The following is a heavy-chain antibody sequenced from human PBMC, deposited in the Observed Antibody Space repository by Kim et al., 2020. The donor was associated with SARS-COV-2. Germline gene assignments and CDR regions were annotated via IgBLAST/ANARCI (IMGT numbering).Heavy chain of an antibody. J-gene: IGHJ5*02. CDR2: IHYSGTT. D-gene: IGHD3-10*01. CDR1: GGSISSSY. CDR3: WRGGSNWFDP. V-gene: IGHV4-59*01. Sequence: SETLSLTCTVSGGSISSSYWSWIRQPPEKGLEWIGYIHYSGTTNYNASLKSRGTMSIDTSKNQFSLKIRSVTAADTAADYCWRGGSNWFDPWGQG.